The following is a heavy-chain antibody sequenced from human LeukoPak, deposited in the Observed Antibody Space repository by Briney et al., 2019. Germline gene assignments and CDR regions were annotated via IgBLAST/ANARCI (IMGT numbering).Heavy chain of an antibody. V-gene: IGHV4-4*07. CDR2: IYTSGST. CDR3: ARDGEVGPPTVTPIEYFQH. CDR1: GGSISSYC. Sequence: PSETLSLTCTVSGGSISSYCWSWIRQPAGKGLEWIGRIYTSGSTNYNPALKSRGTMSVDTSKNQFSLKLSSVTAADTAVYYCARDGEVGPPTVTPIEYFQHWGQGTLVTVSS. D-gene: IGHD4-17*01. J-gene: IGHJ1*01.